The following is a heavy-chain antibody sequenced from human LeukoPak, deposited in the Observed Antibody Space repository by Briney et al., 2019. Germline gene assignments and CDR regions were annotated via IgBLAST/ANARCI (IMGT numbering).Heavy chain of an antibody. CDR3: VRDSYYDFWSGYLPY. CDR1: GFTFSSYG. Sequence: GGSLRLSCAASGFTFSSYGMHWVRQAPGKGLEWVAFIHYDGSNKYYADSVKGRFTISRDNSKNTLYLQMNSLRAEDTAVYYCVRDSYYDFWSGYLPYWGQGTLVTVSS. D-gene: IGHD3-3*01. V-gene: IGHV3-30*02. CDR2: IHYDGSNK. J-gene: IGHJ4*02.